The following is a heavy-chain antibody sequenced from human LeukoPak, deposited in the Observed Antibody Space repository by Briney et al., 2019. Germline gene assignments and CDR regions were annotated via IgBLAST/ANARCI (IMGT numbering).Heavy chain of an antibody. CDR2: SSASGDSP. CDR3: AKGVFGSGSYREYFEQ. J-gene: IGHJ1*01. CDR1: GFTFNNYA. V-gene: IGHV3-23*01. D-gene: IGHD3-10*01. Sequence: PGRSLRLSCTASGFTFNNYAMSWVRQAPGKGLEWVSASSASGDSPYYADSVKGRFTISRDNSKNTLDLQMNSLRVEDTAVYYCAKGVFGSGSYREYFEQWGQGTLVTVSS.